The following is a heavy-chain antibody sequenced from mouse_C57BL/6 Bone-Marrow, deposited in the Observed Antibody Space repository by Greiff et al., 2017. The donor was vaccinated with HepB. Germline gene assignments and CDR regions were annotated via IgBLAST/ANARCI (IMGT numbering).Heavy chain of an antibody. V-gene: IGHV1-59*01. D-gene: IGHD1-1*01. CDR2: IDPSDSYT. CDR3: ASSYYYGLDY. CDR1: GYTFTSYW. Sequence: QVQLQQPGAELVRPGTSVKLSCKASGYTFTSYWMHWVKQRPGQGLEWIGVIDPSDSYTNYNQKFKGKATLTVDTSSSTAYMQLSSLTSEDSAVYCCASSYYYGLDYWGQGTTLTVSS. J-gene: IGHJ2*01.